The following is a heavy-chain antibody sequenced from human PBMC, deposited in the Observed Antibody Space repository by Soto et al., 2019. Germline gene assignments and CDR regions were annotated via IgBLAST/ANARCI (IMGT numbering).Heavy chain of an antibody. J-gene: IGHJ4*02. CDR1: GAYVNTGGYY. CDR3: ASAPGNERLDY. Sequence: QVQLQESGPGLVKPSQTLSLTCTVSGAYVNTGGYYWSWVRQYPGKGLEWIGYIYHSGDTYYNPSLNSRLTISVDTSTTHFSLSLTSVTVAYTPVYYCASAPGNERLDYWGQGTLVIVSS. V-gene: IGHV4-31*03. CDR2: IYHSGDT. D-gene: IGHD1-1*01.